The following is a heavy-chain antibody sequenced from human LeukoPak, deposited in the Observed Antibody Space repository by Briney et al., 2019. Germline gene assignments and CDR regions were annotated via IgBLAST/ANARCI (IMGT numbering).Heavy chain of an antibody. D-gene: IGHD3-10*01. CDR2: IYYSGST. CDR1: GGSVSSGSYY. V-gene: IGHV4-61*01. CDR3: ASTLWFGELSPPDY. Sequence: SATLSLTCTVSGGSVSSGSYYWSWIRQPPGKGLEWIGYIYYSGSTNYNPSLKSRVTISVDTSKNQFSLKLSSVTAADTAVYYCASTLWFGELSPPDYWGQGTLVTVSS. J-gene: IGHJ4*02.